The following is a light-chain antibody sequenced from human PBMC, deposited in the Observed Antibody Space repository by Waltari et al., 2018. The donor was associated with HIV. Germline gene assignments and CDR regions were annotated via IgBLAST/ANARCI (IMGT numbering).Light chain of an antibody. Sequence: QSVLTQSPSASGTPGQRVTISCSGSGSNIGSNNVHWYQQVPGTAPKLLIYRNNGRPSGVADRLSGAKSGASASLAISGRQSEDEADYYCAAWDDSLNGPVFGGGTRLTVL. CDR3: AAWDDSLNGPV. J-gene: IGLJ2*01. CDR1: GSNIGSNN. V-gene: IGLV1-44*01. CDR2: RNN.